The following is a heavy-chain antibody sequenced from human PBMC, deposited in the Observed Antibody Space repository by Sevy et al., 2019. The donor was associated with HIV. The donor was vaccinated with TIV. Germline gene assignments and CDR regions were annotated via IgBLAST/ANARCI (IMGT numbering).Heavy chain of an antibody. CDR1: GGSISSYY. D-gene: IGHD3-10*01. Sequence: SETLSLTCTASGGSISSYYWSWIRQPAGKGLEWIGRINTSGSTNYNPSLKSRVTMSVDTSKNQFSLKLSSVTGADTAVYYCARDMGDYYYYMDVWGKGTTVTVSS. CDR2: INTSGST. V-gene: IGHV4-4*07. CDR3: ARDMGDYYYYMDV. J-gene: IGHJ6*03.